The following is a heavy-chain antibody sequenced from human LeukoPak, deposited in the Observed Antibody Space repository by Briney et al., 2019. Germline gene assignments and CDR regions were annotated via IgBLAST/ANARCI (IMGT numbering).Heavy chain of an antibody. J-gene: IGHJ5*02. Sequence: ASVKVSXKASGGTFSTYAISWVRQAPGQGLEWIGRIIPIFGTANYAQKFQDRITITTDESTSTAYMELSSLRSEDTAVYYCARSITMVRGGELTSPNWFDPWGQGTLVTVSS. V-gene: IGHV1-69*05. CDR3: ARSITMVRGGELTSPNWFDP. CDR1: GGTFSTYA. CDR2: IIPIFGTA. D-gene: IGHD3-10*01.